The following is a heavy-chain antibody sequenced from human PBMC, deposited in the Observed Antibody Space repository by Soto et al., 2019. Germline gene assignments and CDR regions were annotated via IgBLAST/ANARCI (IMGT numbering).Heavy chain of an antibody. Sequence: ESLNVSWKGSGYTFTNNWTGWLRQMPGHGLEWMEIIYPGDSDTRYSPSLQGQGTISVDKSIATAYLQWSSLKASDTAMYYCARSSEYHYGSGKYYGLDVWAQGTTVTVYS. CDR1: GYTFTNNW. D-gene: IGHD3-10*01. V-gene: IGHV5-51*01. CDR3: ARSSEYHYGSGKYYGLDV. J-gene: IGHJ6*02. CDR2: IYPGDSDT.